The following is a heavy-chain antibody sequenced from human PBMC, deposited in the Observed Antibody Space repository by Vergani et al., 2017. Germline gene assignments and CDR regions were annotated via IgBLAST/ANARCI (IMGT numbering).Heavy chain of an antibody. V-gene: IGHV3-15*07. D-gene: IGHD2-15*01. CDR2: IKSKTDGGTT. CDR3: TXDHPQTGYCSGGSCYSDAFDI. J-gene: IGHJ3*02. Sequence: EVQLVESGGGLVKPGGSLRLSCAASGFTFSNAWMNWVRQAPGKGLEWVGRIKSKTDGGTTDYAAPVKGRFTISRDDSKNTLYLQMNSLKTEDTAVYYCTXDHPQTGYCSGGSCYSDAFDIWGQGTMVTVSS. CDR1: GFTFSNAW.